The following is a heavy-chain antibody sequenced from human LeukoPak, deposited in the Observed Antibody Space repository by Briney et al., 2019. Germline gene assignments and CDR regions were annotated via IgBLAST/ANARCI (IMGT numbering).Heavy chain of an antibody. D-gene: IGHD3-3*01. Sequence: SETLSLTCAVYGGSFGGYYWSWIRQPPGKGLEWIGEINHSGSTNYNPSLKSRVTISVDTSKNQFSLKLSSVTAADTAVYYCARVVVSRLGYYDFWSGPRGLYYFDYWGQGTLVTVSS. V-gene: IGHV4-34*01. J-gene: IGHJ4*02. CDR2: INHSGST. CDR3: ARVVVSRLGYYDFWSGPRGLYYFDY. CDR1: GGSFGGYY.